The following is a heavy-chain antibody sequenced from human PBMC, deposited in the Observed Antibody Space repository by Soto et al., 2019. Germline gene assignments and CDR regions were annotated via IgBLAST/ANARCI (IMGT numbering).Heavy chain of an antibody. Sequence: QITLKEAGPTLVKPTQTLTLTCTFSGFSLSTSGVGVGWIRQPPGKALEWLALIYWNDDKRYSPSLKSRLTITKDTSKTQVVLTMTNIDTVHKDKYYCAHFLGYCSSTSCYVFPGSYSSGWYAFDYWGQGTLVTVSS. CDR1: GFSLSTSGVG. V-gene: IGHV2-5*01. J-gene: IGHJ4*02. CDR3: AHFLGYCSSTSCYVFPGSYSSGWYAFDY. D-gene: IGHD2-2*01. CDR2: IYWNDDK.